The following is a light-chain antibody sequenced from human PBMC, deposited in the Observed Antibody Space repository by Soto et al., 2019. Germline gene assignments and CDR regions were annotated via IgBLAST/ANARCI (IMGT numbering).Light chain of an antibody. J-gene: IGKJ5*01. CDR3: QHFNIWPYT. Sequence: EIVMTQSPVTLSVSPGERATLSCRASQSVSSNLAWYQQKPGQAPRLLIYDASTRATGIPARFSGSGSGTEFTLTISSLQSEDFEIYYCQHFNIWPYTFGQGTRLEI. V-gene: IGKV3-15*01. CDR2: DAS. CDR1: QSVSSN.